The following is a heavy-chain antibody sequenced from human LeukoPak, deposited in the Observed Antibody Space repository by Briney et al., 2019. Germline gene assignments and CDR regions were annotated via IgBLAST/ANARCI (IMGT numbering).Heavy chain of an antibody. V-gene: IGHV1-18*01. Sequence: ASVKVSCKASGYTFTSYGISWVRQAPGQGLEWMGWISAYNGNTNYAQKFQGRVTMTRDTSISTAYMELSRLRSDDTAVYYCARGASVVVVAAHRSWNPWGQGTLVTVSS. J-gene: IGHJ5*02. CDR3: ARGASVVVVAAHRSWNP. CDR2: ISAYNGNT. D-gene: IGHD2-15*01. CDR1: GYTFTSYG.